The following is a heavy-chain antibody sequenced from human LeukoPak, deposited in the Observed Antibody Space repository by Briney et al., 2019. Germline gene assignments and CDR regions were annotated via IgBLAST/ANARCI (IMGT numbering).Heavy chain of an antibody. V-gene: IGHV3-30*18. CDR2: ISYDGSNK. D-gene: IGHD3-22*01. CDR1: GFTFSSYG. Sequence: GGSLRLSCAASGFTFSSYGMHWVRQAPGKGLEWVAVISYDGSNKYYADSVKGRFTISRDNSKNTLYLQMNSLRAEDTAVYYCAKALPPGYYYDSSGYYSFDYWGQGTLVTVSS. J-gene: IGHJ4*02. CDR3: AKALPPGYYYDSSGYYSFDY.